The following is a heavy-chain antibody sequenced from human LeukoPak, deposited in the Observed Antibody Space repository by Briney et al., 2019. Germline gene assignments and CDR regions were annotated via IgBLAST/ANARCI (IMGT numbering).Heavy chain of an antibody. D-gene: IGHD3-3*01. Sequence: ASVKVSCKASGGTFISYAISWVRQAPGQGLEWMGGIIPIFGTANYAQEFQGRVTITADESTSTAYMELSSLRSEDTAVHYCASGITIFGVPTGVDYWGQGTLVTVSS. CDR1: GGTFISYA. V-gene: IGHV1-69*13. J-gene: IGHJ4*02. CDR2: IIPIFGTA. CDR3: ASGITIFGVPTGVDY.